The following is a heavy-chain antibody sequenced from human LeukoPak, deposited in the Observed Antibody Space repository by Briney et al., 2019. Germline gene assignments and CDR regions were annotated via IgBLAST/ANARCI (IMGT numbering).Heavy chain of an antibody. Sequence: GEPLKISCKGSGYRFNDYWIGWVRQMPGGRLEWMGIIYPGDSDTRYSPSFQGQVTISADKSISTAYLQWSSLKASDTAMYYCARQDGFAHYYFDSWGQGALVTVSS. V-gene: IGHV5-51*01. CDR2: IYPGDSDT. J-gene: IGHJ4*02. D-gene: IGHD3-3*02. CDR1: GYRFNDYW. CDR3: ARQDGFAHYYFDS.